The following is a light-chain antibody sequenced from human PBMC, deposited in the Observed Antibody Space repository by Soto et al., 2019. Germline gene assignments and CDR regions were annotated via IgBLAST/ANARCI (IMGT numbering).Light chain of an antibody. J-gene: IGKJ5*01. CDR3: QQYGSSSTT. Sequence: ELVLTQSPGTLSLSPGVRGTLSCRAGQSVSSSYLAWYQQKPGKAPRLLIYGASSRATGIPERFSGSGSGTDFTLTISRLQPEDFAVYYCQQYGSSSTTFGHGTRLEI. CDR2: GAS. CDR1: QSVSSSY. V-gene: IGKV3-20*01.